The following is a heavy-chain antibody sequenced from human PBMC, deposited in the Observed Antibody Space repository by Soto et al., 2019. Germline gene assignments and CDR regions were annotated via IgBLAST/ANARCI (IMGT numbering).Heavy chain of an antibody. CDR1: GGSISSSSYY. D-gene: IGHD3-16*01. V-gene: IGHV4-39*01. CDR3: ARQKNSMITFGGVDY. J-gene: IGHJ4*02. CDR2: IYYSGST. Sequence: SETLSLTCTVSGGSISSSSYYWGWIRQPPGKGLEWIGSIYYSGSTYYNPSLKSRVTISVDTSKNQFSLKLSSVTAADTAVYYCARQKNSMITFGGVDYWGQGTLVTVSS.